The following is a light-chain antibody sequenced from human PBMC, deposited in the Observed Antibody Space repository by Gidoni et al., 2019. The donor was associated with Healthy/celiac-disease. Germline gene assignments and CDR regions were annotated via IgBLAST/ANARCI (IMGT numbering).Light chain of an antibody. CDR3: QSYDSSLSGSV. J-gene: IGLJ2*01. CDR2: GNS. CDR1: SSNIGAVYE. V-gene: IGLV1-40*01. Sequence: QSVLTQPPSVSAAPGQRVTISCPGSSSNIGAVYEVHWYQQLPGTAPNILIYGNSNRPSGVPDRFSGSKSGTSASLAITGLQAEDEADYYCQSYDSSLSGSVFGGGTKLTVL.